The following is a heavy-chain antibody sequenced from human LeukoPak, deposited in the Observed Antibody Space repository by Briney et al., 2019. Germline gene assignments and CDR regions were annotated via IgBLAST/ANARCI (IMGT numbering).Heavy chain of an antibody. J-gene: IGHJ5*01. CDR3: ARGNRDFDS. V-gene: IGHV6-1*01. Sequence: SQTLSLTCAISGDSVSTNSAAWNWSRQSPSRSLEWLGRTYYRSKWSHDYAPSVQSRITINPDTSKNQFSLHLNSVTPEDTAVYYCARGNRDFDSWGQGTLVTVSS. CDR2: TYYRSKWSH. CDR1: GDSVSTNSAA. D-gene: IGHD2-21*02.